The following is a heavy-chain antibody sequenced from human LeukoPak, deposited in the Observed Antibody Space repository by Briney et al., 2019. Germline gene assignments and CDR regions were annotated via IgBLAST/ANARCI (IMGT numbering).Heavy chain of an antibody. J-gene: IGHJ6*02. D-gene: IGHD6-13*01. Sequence: ASVKVSCKASGGTFSSYAISWVRQAPGQGLEWMGRIILILGIANYAQKFQGRVTITADKSTSTAYMELSSLRSEDTAVYYCARDQKGGSSWYAGFYYYGMDVWGQGTTVTVSS. CDR2: IILILGIA. CDR3: ARDQKGGSSWYAGFYYYGMDV. V-gene: IGHV1-69*04. CDR1: GGTFSSYA.